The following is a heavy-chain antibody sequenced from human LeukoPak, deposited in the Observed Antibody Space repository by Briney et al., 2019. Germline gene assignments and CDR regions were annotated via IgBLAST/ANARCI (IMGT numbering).Heavy chain of an antibody. CDR3: ARAYSGYTEFDY. CDR1: GFTFSSYW. J-gene: IGHJ4*02. CDR2: IWYDGSNK. D-gene: IGHD5-12*01. V-gene: IGHV3-33*08. Sequence: GGSLRLSCAASGFTFSSYWMSWVRQVPGKGLEWVAVIWYDGSNKYYADSVKGRFTISRDNSKNTLYLQMNSLRAEDTAVYYCARAYSGYTEFDYWGQGTLVTVSS.